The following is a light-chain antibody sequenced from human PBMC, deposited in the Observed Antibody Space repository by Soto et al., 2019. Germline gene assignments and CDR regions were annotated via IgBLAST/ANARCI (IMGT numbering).Light chain of an antibody. CDR3: SSYTTSGTLL. V-gene: IGLV2-14*01. CDR2: EVS. Sequence: QSVLTQPASVSGSPGQSITISCTGTSSDVGGYNYVSWYQQHPGKVPKVMIFEVSNRPSGISHRFSGSKSGNTASLTTSGLQAEDEADYYCSSYTTSGTLLFGGGTKLTVL. CDR1: SSDVGGYNY. J-gene: IGLJ2*01.